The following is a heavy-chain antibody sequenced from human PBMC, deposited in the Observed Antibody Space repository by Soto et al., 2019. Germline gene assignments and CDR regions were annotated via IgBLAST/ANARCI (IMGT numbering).Heavy chain of an antibody. D-gene: IGHD3-10*01. Sequence: GGSLRLSCAASGFIFKMYWMHWVRQSPGKGLVWISRIYNDGTYSDYADSVRGRFTISRDNVNDTLYLQMNNLRAEDSGLYYCTRGPRPISTGTGAYWGQGTQVTVSS. CDR1: GFIFKMYW. CDR3: TRGPRPISTGTGAY. CDR2: IYNDGTYS. J-gene: IGHJ4*02. V-gene: IGHV3-74*01.